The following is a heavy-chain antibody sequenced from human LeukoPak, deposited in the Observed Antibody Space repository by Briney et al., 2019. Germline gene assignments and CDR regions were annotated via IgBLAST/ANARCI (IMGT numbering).Heavy chain of an antibody. Sequence: ASVKVSCKASGYTFTGYYMHWVRQAPGQGLEWMGWINPNSGGTKYAQKFQGRVTMTRDTSIRTAYMELSRLTSDDTAVYYCARVRGGYGDYVDYWGQGTLVTVSS. CDR2: INPNSGGT. J-gene: IGHJ4*02. CDR1: GYTFTGYY. V-gene: IGHV1-2*02. D-gene: IGHD5-12*01. CDR3: ARVRGGYGDYVDY.